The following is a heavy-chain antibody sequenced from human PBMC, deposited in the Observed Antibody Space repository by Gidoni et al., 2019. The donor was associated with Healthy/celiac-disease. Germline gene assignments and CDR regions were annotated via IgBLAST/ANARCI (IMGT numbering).Heavy chain of an antibody. V-gene: IGHV1-69*01. D-gene: IGHD3-22*01. CDR2: IIPIFGTA. CDR1: GGTFSSYA. CDR3: ARGRYYYDSSGYYYVGFDY. J-gene: IGHJ4*02. Sequence: QVQLVQSGAAVKKPGSSVKVSCKASGGTFSSYAISWVRQAPGQGLEWMGGIIPIFGTANYAQKFQGRVTITADESTSTAYMELSSLRSEDTAVYYCARGRYYYDSSGYYYVGFDYWGQGTLVTVSS.